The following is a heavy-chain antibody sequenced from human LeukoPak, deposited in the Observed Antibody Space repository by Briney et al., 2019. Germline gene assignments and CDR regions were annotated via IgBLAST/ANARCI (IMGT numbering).Heavy chain of an antibody. Sequence: GGSLRLSCAASGFTFSTYAMNWVRQAPGKGLEWVSYISSSSSTIYYADSVKGRFTISRDNAKNSLYLQMNSLRAEDTAVYYCARTTKGVVIPYYFDYWGQGTLVTVSS. D-gene: IGHD3-3*01. J-gene: IGHJ4*02. CDR3: ARTTKGVVIPYYFDY. V-gene: IGHV3-48*01. CDR1: GFTFSTYA. CDR2: ISSSSSTI.